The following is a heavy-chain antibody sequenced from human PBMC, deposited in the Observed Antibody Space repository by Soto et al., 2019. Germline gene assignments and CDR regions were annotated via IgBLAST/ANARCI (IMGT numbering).Heavy chain of an antibody. CDR3: VSGAEY. CDR2: IKQDGSEK. V-gene: IGHV3-7*05. CDR1: GLRFSSYW. Sequence: PGGSLRLSCAASGLRFSSYWMTWVRQAPGKGLEWVANIKQDGSEKYYVDSVKGRFTISRDNAKNSLYLQMNSLRAEDTAVYYCVSGAEYWGQGTLVTVSS. J-gene: IGHJ4*02.